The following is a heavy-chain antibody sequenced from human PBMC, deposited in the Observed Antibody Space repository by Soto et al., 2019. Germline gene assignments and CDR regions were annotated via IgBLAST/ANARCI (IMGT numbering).Heavy chain of an antibody. D-gene: IGHD2-15*01. CDR1: GGTFSSYA. CDR3: ARERVARSVYYYYGMEV. V-gene: IGHV1-69*13. CDR2: IIPIFGTA. Sequence: SVKVSCKASGGTFSSYAISWVRQAPGQGLEWMGGIIPIFGTANYAQKFQGRVTITADESTSTAYMELSSLRSEDTAVYYCARERVARSVYYYYGMEVWGQGTTVTVSS. J-gene: IGHJ6*02.